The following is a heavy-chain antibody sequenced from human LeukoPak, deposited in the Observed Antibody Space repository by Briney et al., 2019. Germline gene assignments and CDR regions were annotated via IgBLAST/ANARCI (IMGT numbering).Heavy chain of an antibody. CDR1: GGSISSYY. Sequence: PSETLSLTCTVSGGSISSYYWSWIRQPAGKGLEWIRRIYTSGSTNYNPSLKSRVTMSVDTSKNQFSLKLSSVTAADTAVYYCARDLRDGYNYRGDAFDIWGQGTMVTVSS. V-gene: IGHV4-4*07. CDR3: ARDLRDGYNYRGDAFDI. J-gene: IGHJ3*02. CDR2: IYTSGST. D-gene: IGHD5-24*01.